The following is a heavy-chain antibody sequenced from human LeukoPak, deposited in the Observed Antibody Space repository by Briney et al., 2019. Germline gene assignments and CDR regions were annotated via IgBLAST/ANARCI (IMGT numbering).Heavy chain of an antibody. D-gene: IGHD3-22*01. CDR1: GFTFDDYA. CDR2: ISGDGGST. CDR3: AKDGRGSGLTSRGNWFDP. J-gene: IGHJ5*02. Sequence: PGGSLRLSCAASGFTFDDYAMHWVRQTPGKGLEWVSLISGDGGSTYYADSVKGRFTISRDNSKNSLYLQMNSLRTEDTALYYCAKDGRGSGLTSRGNWFDPWGQGTLVTVSS. V-gene: IGHV3-43*02.